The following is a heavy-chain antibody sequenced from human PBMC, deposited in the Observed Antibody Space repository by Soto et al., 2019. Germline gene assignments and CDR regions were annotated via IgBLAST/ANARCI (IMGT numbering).Heavy chain of an antibody. Sequence: KASDTLSLTCSVSGGSITSNNYYGAWIRQPPGKGLEWIGSFDYGGSTYYTPSLKSRVTISVDTSKNQFSLKLSSVTAADTAVYYCARHHNNAWYDFWGQGTLVTVSP. J-gene: IGHJ5*01. CDR3: ARHHNNAWYDF. V-gene: IGHV4-39*01. D-gene: IGHD1-20*01. CDR1: GGSITSNNYY. CDR2: FDYGGST.